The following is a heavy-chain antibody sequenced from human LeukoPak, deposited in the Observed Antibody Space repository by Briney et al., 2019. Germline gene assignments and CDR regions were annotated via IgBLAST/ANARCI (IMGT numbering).Heavy chain of an antibody. CDR2: IDPSDSYT. Sequence: GESLKISCKGSGYSFTSYWVSWVRQMPGKGLEWMGRIDPSDSYTNYSPSLQGHVTISADKSISTAYLQWSSLKASDTAMYYCARFSHHYGDYGYYWGQGTLVTVSS. J-gene: IGHJ4*02. D-gene: IGHD4-17*01. V-gene: IGHV5-10-1*01. CDR3: ARFSHHYGDYGYY. CDR1: GYSFTSYW.